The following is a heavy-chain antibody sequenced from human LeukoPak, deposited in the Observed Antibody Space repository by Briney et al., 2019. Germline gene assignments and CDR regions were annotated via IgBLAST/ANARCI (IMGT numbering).Heavy chain of an antibody. J-gene: IGHJ4*02. CDR1: GLTFSSHW. CDR2: ISPDGSQT. CDR3: VRSLRSADF. Sequence: GGSLRLSCAASGLTFSSHWMHWVRHAPGKGLMWVSQISPDGSQTFYADSVKGRFTISRDNAKNTLFLQMDSLRAEDTALYYCVRSLRSADFWGQGTLVTVSS. V-gene: IGHV3-74*01.